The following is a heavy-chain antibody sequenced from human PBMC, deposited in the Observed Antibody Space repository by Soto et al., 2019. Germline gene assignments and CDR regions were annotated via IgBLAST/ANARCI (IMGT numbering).Heavy chain of an antibody. V-gene: IGHV3-21*01. Sequence: ESEGGLVQPGGSLRLSCSASGLTFSTYAVNWVRQAPGKGLEWVSSISPSSSYIYYADSVRGRFTISRDNAKNSLYLQMHSLRAEDTAVYYCARGSGYDSRGYYIDYWGQGTLVTVSS. CDR1: GLTFSTYA. CDR3: ARGSGYDSRGYYIDY. D-gene: IGHD3-22*01. CDR2: ISPSSSYI. J-gene: IGHJ4*02.